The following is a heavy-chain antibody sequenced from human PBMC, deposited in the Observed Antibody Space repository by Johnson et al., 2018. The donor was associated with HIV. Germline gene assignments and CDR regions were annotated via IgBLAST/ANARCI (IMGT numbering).Heavy chain of an antibody. V-gene: IGHV3-30*02. CDR3: AREGEGGAFDI. CDR2: IQYDGSNK. J-gene: IGHJ3*02. Sequence: QVQLVESGGGVVQPGGSLRLSCAASGFTFSSYGIHWVRQAPGKGLEWVAFIQYDGSNKHYADSVKGRFTISRDNSKNTLYLQMNSLRAEDTAVYYCAREGEGGAFDIWGQGTMVTVSS. CDR1: GFTFSSYG. D-gene: IGHD3-16*01.